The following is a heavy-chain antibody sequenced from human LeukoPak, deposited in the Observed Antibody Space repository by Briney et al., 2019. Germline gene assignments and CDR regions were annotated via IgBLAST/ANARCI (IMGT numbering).Heavy chain of an antibody. Sequence: SVKVSCKASGGTFSSYAISWVRQAPGQGLECMGGIIPIFGTANYAQKFQGRVTITADKSTSTAYMELRSLRSEDTAVYYCARATVTTFNWFDPWGQGTVVTVSS. V-gene: IGHV1-69*06. J-gene: IGHJ5*02. CDR2: IIPIFGTA. D-gene: IGHD4-17*01. CDR1: GGTFSSYA. CDR3: ARATVTTFNWFDP.